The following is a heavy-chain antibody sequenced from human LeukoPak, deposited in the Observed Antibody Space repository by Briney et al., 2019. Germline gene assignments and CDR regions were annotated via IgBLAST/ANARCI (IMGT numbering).Heavy chain of an antibody. D-gene: IGHD3-3*01. V-gene: IGHV4-39*01. CDR3: ARGGLFWSGYYIGKSQQKRAVSMDY. J-gene: IGHJ4*02. CDR1: GGSISSSSYY. CDR2: IYYSGST. Sequence: PSETLSLTCTVSGGSISSSSYYWGWIRQPPGKGLEWIGSIYYSGSTYYNPSLKSRVTISVDTSKNQFSLKLSSVTAADTAVYYCARGGLFWSGYYIGKSQQKRAVSMDYWGQGTLVTVSS.